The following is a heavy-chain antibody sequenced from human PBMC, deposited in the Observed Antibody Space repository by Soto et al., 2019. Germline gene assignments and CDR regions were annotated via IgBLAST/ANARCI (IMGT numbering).Heavy chain of an antibody. V-gene: IGHV4-39*01. J-gene: IGHJ5*02. Sequence: SETLSLTCTVSGGYISSSSYYWGWIRQPPGKGLEWIGSIYYSGSTYYNPSLKSRVTISVDTSKNQFSLKLSSVTAADTAVYYCARSWAEYYGSGRNTNWFDPWGQGTLVTVSS. CDR1: GGYISSSSYY. CDR2: IYYSGST. CDR3: ARSWAEYYGSGRNTNWFDP. D-gene: IGHD3-10*01.